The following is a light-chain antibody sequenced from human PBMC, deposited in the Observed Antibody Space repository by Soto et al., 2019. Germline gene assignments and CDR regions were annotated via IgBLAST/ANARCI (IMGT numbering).Light chain of an antibody. CDR2: QVS. CDR3: SSYTSSNTFYV. V-gene: IGLV2-14*01. Sequence: QSALTQPASVSGSPGQSITIPCTGTSSDVGGYYYVSWYQHHPGKAPKLMIYQVSNRPSGVSNRFSGSKSGNTASLTISGLQAEDEADYYCSSYTSSNTFYVFGTGTKVTVL. J-gene: IGLJ1*01. CDR1: SSDVGGYYY.